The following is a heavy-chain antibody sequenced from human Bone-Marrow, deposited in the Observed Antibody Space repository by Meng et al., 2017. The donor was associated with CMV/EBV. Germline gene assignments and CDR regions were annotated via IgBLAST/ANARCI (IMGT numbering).Heavy chain of an antibody. CDR1: GGSISSHY. J-gene: IGHJ4*02. V-gene: IGHV4-59*03. CDR2: ITARGST. CDR3: ARSRDEFSKEFDS. D-gene: IGHD4-11*01. Sequence: SGTLSFTCTVPGGSISSHYWSWIRQAPGKGLEWIGYITARGSTSYNPSLKSRVSILVEEDKNQFSLRLTSVTAADTAVFYCARSRDEFSKEFDSWGQGTLVTVSS.